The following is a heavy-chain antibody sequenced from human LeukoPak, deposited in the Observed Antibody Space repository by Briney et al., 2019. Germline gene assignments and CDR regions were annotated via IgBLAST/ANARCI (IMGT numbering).Heavy chain of an antibody. V-gene: IGHV4-34*01. J-gene: IGHJ4*02. CDR1: GGSFSGYY. CDR3: ARGRSIAALYYFDY. D-gene: IGHD6-6*01. Sequence: PSETLSLTCAVYGGSFSGYYWSWIRQPPGKGLEWIGEINHSGSTNYNPSLKSRVTISVDTSKNQFSLKLSSVTAADTAVYYCARGRSIAALYYFDYWGQGTLVTVSS. CDR2: INHSGST.